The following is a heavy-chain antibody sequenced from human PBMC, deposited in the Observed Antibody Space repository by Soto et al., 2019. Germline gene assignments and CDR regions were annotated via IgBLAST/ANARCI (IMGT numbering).Heavy chain of an antibody. V-gene: IGHV3-15*01. CDR1: GFTFSNAC. J-gene: IGHJ5*02. CDR2: IKSRTNGGKT. D-gene: IGHD5-18*01. CDR3: TTEENIHSS. Sequence: GGSXRLSCASSGFTFSNACMSWVRQAPGKGLEWVGRIKSRTNGGKTDYAAPVKGRFTISRDDSKNTLYLQMISLRTEDTAVYYCTTEENIHSSWGQGTLVTVSS.